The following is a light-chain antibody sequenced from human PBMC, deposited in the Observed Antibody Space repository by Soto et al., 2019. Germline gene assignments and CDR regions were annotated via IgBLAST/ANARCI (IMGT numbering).Light chain of an antibody. J-gene: IGLJ2*01. CDR1: SSNIGTNT. Sequence: QSALTQPPSASGTPGQRVTISCSGSSSNIGTNTVNWYQQFPGSAPQLLLYNTNQRPSGVPGRFSGSKSVTSASLATSGLQSEDESDYYCAAWDGSLDVVLFGGGTELTVL. CDR2: NTN. CDR3: AAWDGSLDVVL. V-gene: IGLV1-44*01.